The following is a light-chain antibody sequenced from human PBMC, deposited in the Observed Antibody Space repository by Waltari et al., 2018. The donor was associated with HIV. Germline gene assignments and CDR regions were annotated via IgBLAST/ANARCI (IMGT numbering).Light chain of an antibody. Sequence: SYVLTQPPSVSVAPGQTARITCGGGKIGNKSVHWYQQKPGQAPVLVVFDDSDRPSGIPERFACSNSGNTATRTVSRVEAGDEADYYCQVWDSGSDHPGVFGTGTKVTVL. J-gene: IGLJ1*01. V-gene: IGLV3-21*02. CDR3: QVWDSGSDHPGV. CDR1: KIGNKS. CDR2: DDS.